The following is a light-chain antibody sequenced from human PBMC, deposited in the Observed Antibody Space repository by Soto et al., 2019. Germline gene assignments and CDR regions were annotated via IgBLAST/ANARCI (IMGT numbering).Light chain of an antibody. CDR1: QSVSSN. CDR2: GAS. V-gene: IGKV3-15*01. Sequence: EIVMTQSPATLSVSPGERATLSCRASQSVSSNLAWYQQKPGQAPRLLIYGASTRATGIPVRFSGSGSGTDFTLTISSLQSEDFAVYYCQQYNNWTPGTFGQGTKVDIK. CDR3: QQYNNWTPGT. J-gene: IGKJ1*01.